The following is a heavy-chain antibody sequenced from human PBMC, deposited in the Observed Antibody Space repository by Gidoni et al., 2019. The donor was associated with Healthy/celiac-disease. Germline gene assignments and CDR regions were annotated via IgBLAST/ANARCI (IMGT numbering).Heavy chain of an antibody. Sequence: QVQLVESGGGVVQPGRSLSLSCAASGFTFSSYGMHWVRQAPGKGLEWVAGISYDGSNKYYADSVKGRFTISRDNSKNTLYLQMNSLRAEDTAVYYCAKDSYSSSPAYWGQGTLVTVSS. CDR3: AKDSYSSSPAY. CDR1: GFTFSSYG. V-gene: IGHV3-30*18. D-gene: IGHD6-6*01. CDR2: ISYDGSNK. J-gene: IGHJ4*02.